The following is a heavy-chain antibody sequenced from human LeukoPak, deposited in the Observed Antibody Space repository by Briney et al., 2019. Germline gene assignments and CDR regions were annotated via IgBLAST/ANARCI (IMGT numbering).Heavy chain of an antibody. CDR3: PRAALPRSSSWNPPDY. D-gene: IGHD6-13*01. J-gene: IGHJ4*02. Sequence: ASVKVSCKASGYTFTSYGISWVRQAPGQGLEWMGWISAYNGNTNYAQKLQGRVTMTTDTSTSTAYMELRSLRSDDTAVYYCPRAALPRSSSWNPPDYWGQGTLVTVSS. CDR1: GYTFTSYG. V-gene: IGHV1-18*01. CDR2: ISAYNGNT.